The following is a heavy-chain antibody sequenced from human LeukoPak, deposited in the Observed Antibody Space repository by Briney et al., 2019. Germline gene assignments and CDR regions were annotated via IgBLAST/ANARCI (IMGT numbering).Heavy chain of an antibody. V-gene: IGHV4-39*07. J-gene: IGHJ5*02. CDR2: IYYSGST. Sequence: SETLSLTCTVSGGSISTSSYYWGWIRQPPGKGLECIGNIYYSGSTYYNPSLKSRVTISVDTSKNQFSLKLSSVTAADTAVYYCARVQSRLSWFDPWGQGTLVTVSS. CDR3: ARVQSRLSWFDP. CDR1: GGSISTSSYY.